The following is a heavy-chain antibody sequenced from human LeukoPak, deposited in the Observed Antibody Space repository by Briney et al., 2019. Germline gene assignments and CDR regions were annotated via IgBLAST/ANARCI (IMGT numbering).Heavy chain of an antibody. CDR1: GGSFSGYY. D-gene: IGHD6-19*01. J-gene: IGHJ6*03. CDR2: INHSGST. V-gene: IGHV4-34*01. CDR3: ARLRAVAKRIGPGYYYMDV. Sequence: SETLSLTCAVYGGSFSGYYWSWIRQPPGKGLEWIGEINHSGSTNYNPSLKSRVTISVDTSKNQFSLKLSSVTAADTAVYYCARLRAVAKRIGPGYYYMDVWGKGTTVTISS.